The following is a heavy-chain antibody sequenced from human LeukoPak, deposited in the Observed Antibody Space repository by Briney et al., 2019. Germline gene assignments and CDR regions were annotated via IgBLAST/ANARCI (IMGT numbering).Heavy chain of an antibody. V-gene: IGHV3-30*18. Sequence: SGGSLGLSCAASGFTFSSYGMHWVRQAPGKGLEWVAVISYDGSNKYYADSVKGRFTISRDNSKNTLYLQMNSLRAEDTAVYYCAKSMDWAAMAYEPYFDYWGQGTLVTVSS. CDR3: AKSMDWAAMAYEPYFDY. J-gene: IGHJ4*02. CDR2: ISYDGSNK. CDR1: GFTFSSYG. D-gene: IGHD5-18*01.